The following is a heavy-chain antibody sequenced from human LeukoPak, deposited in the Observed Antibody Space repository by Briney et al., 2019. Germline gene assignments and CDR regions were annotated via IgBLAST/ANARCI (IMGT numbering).Heavy chain of an antibody. D-gene: IGHD4-17*01. Sequence: GGSLRLSCAASGFTFTTYSMNWVRQAPGKGLEWVSSISSTSSYIYYADSVKGRFTISRDNAKNSLYLQMNSLRAEDTAVYYCARGNDYGDPYPNDFWGQETLVTVSS. V-gene: IGHV3-21*01. CDR2: ISSTSSYI. J-gene: IGHJ4*02. CDR1: GFTFTTYS. CDR3: ARGNDYGDPYPNDF.